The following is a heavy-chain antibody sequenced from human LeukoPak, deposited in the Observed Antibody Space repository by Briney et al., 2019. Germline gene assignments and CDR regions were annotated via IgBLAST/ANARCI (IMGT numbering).Heavy chain of an antibody. Sequence: PGGSLRLSCAASGFTFSSYAMHWVRQAPGKGLEWVAVIWYDGSNKYYADSVKGRFTISRDNSKNTLYLQMNSLRAEDTAVYYCARVRYYYDSSGHMDVWGQGTTVTVSS. CDR1: GFTFSSYA. V-gene: IGHV3-33*08. D-gene: IGHD3-22*01. CDR3: ARVRYYYDSSGHMDV. J-gene: IGHJ6*02. CDR2: IWYDGSNK.